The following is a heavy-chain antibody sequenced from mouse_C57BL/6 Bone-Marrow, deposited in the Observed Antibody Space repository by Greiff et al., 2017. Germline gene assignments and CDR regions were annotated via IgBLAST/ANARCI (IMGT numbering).Heavy chain of an antibody. J-gene: IGHJ3*01. D-gene: IGHD1-1*01. Sequence: EVHLVESGPGLVKPSQSLSLTFSVTGYSITSGYYWNWIRQFPGNKLEWMGYISYDGSNNYNPSLKNRISITRDTSKNQFFLKLNSVTTEDTATYYCARGPPDYYGSPWFAYWGQGTLVTVSA. CDR1: GYSITSGYY. CDR3: ARGPPDYYGSPWFAY. V-gene: IGHV3-6*01. CDR2: ISYDGSN.